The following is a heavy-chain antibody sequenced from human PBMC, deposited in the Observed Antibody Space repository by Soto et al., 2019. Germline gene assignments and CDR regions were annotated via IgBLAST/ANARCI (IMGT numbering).Heavy chain of an antibody. J-gene: IGHJ4*02. D-gene: IGHD4-17*01. V-gene: IGHV3-23*01. CDR1: GFTFSSYA. Sequence: EVQLLESGGGLVQPGGSLRLSCAASGFTFSSYAMSWVRQAPGKGLEWVSAISGSGGSTYYADSVKGRFTISRDNSKNTLYLQMNSLRAEDTAVYYFANYPDDYGVYVVYFGYWGQGTLVTVSS. CDR2: ISGSGGST. CDR3: ANYPDDYGVYVVYFGY.